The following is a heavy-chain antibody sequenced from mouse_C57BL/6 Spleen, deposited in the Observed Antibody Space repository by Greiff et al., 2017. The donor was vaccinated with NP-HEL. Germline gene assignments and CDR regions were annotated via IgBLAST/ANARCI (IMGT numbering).Heavy chain of an antibody. Sequence: VQLQQSGPVLVKPGASVKMSCKASGYTFTDYYMNWVKQSHGKSLEWIGVINPYNGGTSYNQKFKGKATLTVDKSSSTAYMELNSLTSEDAAVYYCARRIYDGYYGWYFDVWGTGTTVTVSS. J-gene: IGHJ1*03. CDR2: INPYNGGT. CDR1: GYTFTDYY. D-gene: IGHD2-3*01. V-gene: IGHV1-19*01. CDR3: ARRIYDGYYGWYFDV.